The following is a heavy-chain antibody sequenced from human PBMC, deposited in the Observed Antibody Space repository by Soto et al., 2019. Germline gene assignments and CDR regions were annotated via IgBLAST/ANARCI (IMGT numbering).Heavy chain of an antibody. CDR1: GYTFTSYG. Sequence: GASVKVSCKASGYTFTSYGISWVRQAPGQGLEWMGWISAYNGNTNYAQKLQGRVTMTTDTSTSTAYMELRSLRSDDTAVYYCARDNRGYDILTGYYLKNYYYYMDVWGKGTTVTVSS. CDR2: ISAYNGNT. CDR3: ARDNRGYDILTGYYLKNYYYYMDV. V-gene: IGHV1-18*01. J-gene: IGHJ6*03. D-gene: IGHD3-9*01.